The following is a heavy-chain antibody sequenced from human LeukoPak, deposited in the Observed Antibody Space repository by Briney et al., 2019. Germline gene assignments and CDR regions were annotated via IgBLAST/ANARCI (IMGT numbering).Heavy chain of an antibody. CDR2: INAGNGNT. D-gene: IGHD3-10*01. Sequence: GASVKVSCKASGYTFTSYAMHWVRQAPGQRLEWMGWINAGNGNTKYSQKFQGRVTITRDTSASTAYMELSSLRSEDTAVYYCARDVEGNMVRGVTWFDPWGQGTLVTVSS. CDR3: ARDVEGNMVRGVTWFDP. J-gene: IGHJ5*02. CDR1: GYTFTSYA. V-gene: IGHV1-3*01.